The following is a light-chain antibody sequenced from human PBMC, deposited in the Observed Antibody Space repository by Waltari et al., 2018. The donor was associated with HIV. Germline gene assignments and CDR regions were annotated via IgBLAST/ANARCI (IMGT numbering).Light chain of an antibody. J-gene: IGKJ3*01. CDR2: DAS. Sequence: IQMTQSPSSLSASVGDTVTITCRASQTVTNKVTWYQQKPGKAPKVVIYDASGLQNGVPPRFSGSGSGTAFTLTITGLQPDDFASYFCQQTCSSPLTFGPGTKVDIE. CDR3: QQTCSSPLT. CDR1: QTVTNK. V-gene: IGKV1-39*01.